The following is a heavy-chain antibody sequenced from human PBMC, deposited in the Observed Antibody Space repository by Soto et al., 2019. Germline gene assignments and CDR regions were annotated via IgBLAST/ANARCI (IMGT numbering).Heavy chain of an antibody. CDR2: ISWHGGSI. V-gene: IGHV3-9*01. CDR3: AKEIGPSGFDSASDV. J-gene: IGHJ3*01. D-gene: IGHD5-12*01. CDR1: GFTFDDYA. Sequence: EVQLVESWGGLVQPGRSLRLSCAASGFTFDDYAMHWVRQAPGKGLEWVSGISWHGGSIGYADSVRGRFTISRDNAKNSLYLQMNSLRVEDTALYYCAKEIGPSGFDSASDVWGQGTMVTVSP.